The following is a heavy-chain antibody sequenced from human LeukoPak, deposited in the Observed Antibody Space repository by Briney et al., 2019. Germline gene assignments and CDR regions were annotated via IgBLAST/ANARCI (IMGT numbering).Heavy chain of an antibody. V-gene: IGHV4-34*01. CDR2: IYYSGST. CDR3: ARGLNPYYFGSGSYYFDY. D-gene: IGHD3-10*01. CDR1: GGSFSGYY. J-gene: IGHJ4*02. Sequence: SETLSLTCAVYGGSFSGYYWSWIRQPPGKGLEWIGSIYYSGSTYYNPSLKSRVTISVYTSKNLFSLKLSSVTAADTAVYYCARGLNPYYFGSGSYYFDYWGQGTLVTVSS.